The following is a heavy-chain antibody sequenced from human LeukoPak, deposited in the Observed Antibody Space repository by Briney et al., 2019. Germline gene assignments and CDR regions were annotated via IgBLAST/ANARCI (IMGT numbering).Heavy chain of an antibody. V-gene: IGHV3-23*01. J-gene: IGHJ4*02. CDR2: ISGSGGST. Sequence: GGSLRLSCAASGFTFSSYAMSWVRQAPGKGLEWVSAISGSGGSTHYADSVRGRFTISRDNSKNTLYLQMNSLRAEDTAVYYCAKDLFYSNYGGTTFDYWGQGTLVTVSS. CDR3: AKDLFYSNYGGTTFDY. D-gene: IGHD4-11*01. CDR1: GFTFSSYA.